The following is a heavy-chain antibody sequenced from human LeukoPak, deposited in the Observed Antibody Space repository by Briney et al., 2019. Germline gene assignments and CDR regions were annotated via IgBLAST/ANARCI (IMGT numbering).Heavy chain of an antibody. CDR2: IWYDGSNK. CDR3: AKDGGVPSAITWRRTYYMDV. D-gene: IGHD2-2*02. V-gene: IGHV3-33*06. J-gene: IGHJ6*03. CDR1: GFTFSSYG. Sequence: GGPLRLSCAASGFTFSSYGMHWVRQAPAKGLEGVAVIWYDGSNKYYADSVKGRFTISRDNSKNTLYLQMNSLRAEDTAVYYCAKDGGVPSAITWRRTYYMDVWGKGTTVTVS.